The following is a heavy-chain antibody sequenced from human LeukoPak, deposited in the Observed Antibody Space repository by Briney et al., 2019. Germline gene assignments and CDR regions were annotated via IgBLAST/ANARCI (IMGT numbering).Heavy chain of an antibody. CDR1: GFTFSSYA. CDR3: ARDSAMYSAAFDI. V-gene: IGHV3-30-3*01. CDR2: ISYDGSNK. Sequence: GGSLRLSCAASGFTFSSYAMHWVRQAPGKGLEWVAVISYDGSNKYYADSMKGRFTISRDNSKNTLYLQMNSLRAEDTAVYYCARDSAMYSAAFDIWGQGTMVTVSS. J-gene: IGHJ3*02. D-gene: IGHD5-18*01.